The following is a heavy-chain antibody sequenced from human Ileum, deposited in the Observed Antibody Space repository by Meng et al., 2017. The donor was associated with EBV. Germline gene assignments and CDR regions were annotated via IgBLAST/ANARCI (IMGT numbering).Heavy chain of an antibody. D-gene: IGHD6-19*01. CDR1: GYTFTDYY. Sequence: QVQLVQSGAEVKKPGASVKVSCQASGYTFTDYYTHWVRQAPGQGLEWMGRINPNSGGTNYAQKFQGRVTMTRDTSISTAYMELSRLRSDDTAVYYCAHQAVAGTRGWFDPGGQGTLVTVS. CDR2: INPNSGGT. J-gene: IGHJ5*02. V-gene: IGHV1-2*06. CDR3: AHQAVAGTRGWFDP.